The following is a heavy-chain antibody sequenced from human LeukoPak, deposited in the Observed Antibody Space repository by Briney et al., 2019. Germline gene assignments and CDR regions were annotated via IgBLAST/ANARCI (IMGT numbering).Heavy chain of an antibody. CDR3: AKSVAIYFYYGLDV. CDR1: GFTFSSYA. V-gene: IGHV3-23*01. CDR2: ISGSGGST. D-gene: IGHD3-3*01. Sequence: GGSLRLSCAASGFTFSSYAMSWVRRTPGKGLEWVSAISGSGGSTYYADAVKGRFTISRDNSKNTLFLQMNSVRAEDKAPYYCAKSVAIYFYYGLDVWGQGTTVTVPS. J-gene: IGHJ6*02.